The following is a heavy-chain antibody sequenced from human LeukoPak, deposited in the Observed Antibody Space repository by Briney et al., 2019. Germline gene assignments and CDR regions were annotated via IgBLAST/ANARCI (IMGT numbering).Heavy chain of an antibody. J-gene: IGHJ4*02. CDR1: GGSISSYY. Sequence: SETLSLTCTVSGGSISSYYWSWIRQPPGKGLEWIGYIYYSGSTYYNPSLKSRVTISVDTSKNQFSLKLSSVTAADTAVYYCAREDSSGCYYRGTFDYWGQGTLVTVSS. D-gene: IGHD3-22*01. CDR2: IYYSGST. CDR3: AREDSSGCYYRGTFDY. V-gene: IGHV4-59*12.